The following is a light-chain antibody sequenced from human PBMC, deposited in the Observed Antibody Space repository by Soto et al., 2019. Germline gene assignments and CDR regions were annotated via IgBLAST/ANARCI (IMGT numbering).Light chain of an antibody. CDR2: DAS. V-gene: IGKV3-11*01. CDR1: QSVGSY. CDR3: QQRSNWPPTWT. Sequence: EVVLTQSPATLSLSPGERATLSCRASQSVGSYLAWYQHKPGQPPRLLIYDASNRATGIPARFSGSGSGTDFTLTISSIGPEDFAVYYCQQRSNWPPTWTFGQGTKVEIK. J-gene: IGKJ1*01.